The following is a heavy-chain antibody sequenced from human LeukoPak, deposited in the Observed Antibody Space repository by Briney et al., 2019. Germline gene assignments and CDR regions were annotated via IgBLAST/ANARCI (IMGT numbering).Heavy chain of an antibody. D-gene: IGHD3-22*01. CDR2: IYSGDSDT. Sequence: GESLKISCKGSGYSFTSYWIGWVRQMPGKGLEWMGIIYSGDSDTRYSPSFQGQVTISADKSISTAYLQWSSLKASDTAMYYCARGSLYDSSGYYLTRPANWFDPWGQGTLVTVSS. J-gene: IGHJ5*02. CDR1: GYSFTSYW. CDR3: ARGSLYDSSGYYLTRPANWFDP. V-gene: IGHV5-51*01.